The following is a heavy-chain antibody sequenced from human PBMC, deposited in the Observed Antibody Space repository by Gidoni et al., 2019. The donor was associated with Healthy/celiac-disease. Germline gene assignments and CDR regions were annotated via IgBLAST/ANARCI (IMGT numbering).Heavy chain of an antibody. CDR2: ISGSGGST. CDR3: ARTTVVTHYFDY. CDR1: GFTFSSYA. D-gene: IGHD4-17*01. Sequence: EVQLLESGGGLVQPGGSLRLSCAASGFTFSSYAMSWVRQAPGKGLEWVSAISGSGGSTYYADSVKGRFTISRDNSKNTLYLQMNSLRAEDTAVYYCARTTVVTHYFDYWGQGTLVTVSS. V-gene: IGHV3-23*01. J-gene: IGHJ4*02.